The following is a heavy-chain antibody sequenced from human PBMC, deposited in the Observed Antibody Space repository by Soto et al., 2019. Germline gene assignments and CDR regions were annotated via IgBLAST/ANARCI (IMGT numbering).Heavy chain of an antibody. J-gene: IGHJ6*02. V-gene: IGHV3-30-3*01. CDR2: ISYDGSNK. CDR1: GFTFSSYA. Sequence: PGGSLRLSCAASGFTFSSYAMHWVRQAPGKGLEWVAVISYDGSNKYYADSVKGRFTISRDNSKNTLYLQMNSLRAEDTAVYYCARGLWNNSNYPIHYHYYGMDVWGQGTTVTVSS. CDR3: ARGLWNNSNYPIHYHYYGMDV. D-gene: IGHD1-7*01.